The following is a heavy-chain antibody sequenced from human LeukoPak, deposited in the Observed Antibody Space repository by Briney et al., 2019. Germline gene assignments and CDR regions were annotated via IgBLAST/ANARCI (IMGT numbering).Heavy chain of an antibody. V-gene: IGHV3-7*03. CDR2: IKQDGSEK. CDR1: GFTFSSYG. CDR3: ARGLATAQAAAAMPL. D-gene: IGHD2-2*01. J-gene: IGHJ4*02. Sequence: GGSLRLSCAASGFTFSSYGMHWVRQAPGKGLEWVANIKQDGSEKYYVDSVKGRFTISRDNAKNSLYLQMNSLRAEDTAVYYCARGLATAQAAAAMPLWGQGTLVTVSS.